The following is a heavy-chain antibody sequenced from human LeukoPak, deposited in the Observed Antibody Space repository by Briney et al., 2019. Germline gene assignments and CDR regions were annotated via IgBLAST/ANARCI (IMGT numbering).Heavy chain of an antibody. CDR2: IYYSGST. Sequence: SETLSLTCTVSGGSISSYYWSWIRQPPGKGLEGIGYIYYSGSTNYRPSLNSRVTISVDTYKNQFSLKLSAVTAVDTAVYYCARAQYGGYVNYWGQGTLVTVSS. J-gene: IGHJ4*02. D-gene: IGHD4/OR15-4a*01. V-gene: IGHV4-59*08. CDR3: ARAQYGGYVNY. CDR1: GGSISSYY.